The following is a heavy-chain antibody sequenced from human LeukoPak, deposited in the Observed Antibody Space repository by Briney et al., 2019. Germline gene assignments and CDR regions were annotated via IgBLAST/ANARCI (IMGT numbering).Heavy chain of an antibody. CDR1: GFTFSSYW. Sequence: PGGXXRLSCAASGFTFSSYWMHWVRQAPGKGLVWVSRINSDGSTTSYADSVKGRFTISRDKAKNTLYLQMNSLRAEDTAVYYCAREGDSSGDPFDYWGQGTLVTVSS. D-gene: IGHD6-19*01. J-gene: IGHJ4*02. CDR2: INSDGSTT. CDR3: AREGDSSGDPFDY. V-gene: IGHV3-74*01.